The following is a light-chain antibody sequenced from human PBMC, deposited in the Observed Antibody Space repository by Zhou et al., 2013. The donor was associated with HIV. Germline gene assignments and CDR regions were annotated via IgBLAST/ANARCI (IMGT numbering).Light chain of an antibody. CDR2: KAS. V-gene: IGKV1-5*03. CDR1: ETISDS. CDR3: QQYSSYFCS. Sequence: DIQMTQYPSTLSASVGDRVNITCRASETISDSLAWYQQRPGKAPKLLIYKASILESGVPSRISGSGSGTEFTLTINELQPDDFATYYCQQYSSYFCSFGRGPSWRS. J-gene: IGKJ2*04.